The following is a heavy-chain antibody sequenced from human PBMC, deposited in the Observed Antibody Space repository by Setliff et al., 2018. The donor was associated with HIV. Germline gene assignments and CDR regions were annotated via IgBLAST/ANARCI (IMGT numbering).Heavy chain of an antibody. Sequence: SETLSLTCTVSGYSISSGYYWGWIRQPPGKGLEWIGSIYHSGSTYYNPSLKSRVTISVDTSKNQFSLKLSSVTAADTAVYYCAGWSSWRKYNWFDPWGQGTLVTVSS. CDR1: GYSISSGYY. CDR3: AGWSSWRKYNWFDP. CDR2: IYHSGST. V-gene: IGHV4-38-2*02. D-gene: IGHD6-13*01. J-gene: IGHJ5*02.